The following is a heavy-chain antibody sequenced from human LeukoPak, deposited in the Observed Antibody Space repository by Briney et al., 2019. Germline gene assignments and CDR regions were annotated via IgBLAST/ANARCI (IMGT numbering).Heavy chain of an antibody. J-gene: IGHJ4*02. CDR2: IYTSGST. Sequence: SQTLSLTCTVSGGSISSGSYYWSWVRQPAGKGLEWIGRIYTSGSTNYNPSLKSRVTISVDTSKNQFSLKLSSVTAADTAVYYCAGASYGSGSYGGYYFDYWGQGTLVTVSS. CDR3: AGASYGSGSYGGYYFDY. V-gene: IGHV4-61*02. D-gene: IGHD3-10*01. CDR1: GGSISSGSYY.